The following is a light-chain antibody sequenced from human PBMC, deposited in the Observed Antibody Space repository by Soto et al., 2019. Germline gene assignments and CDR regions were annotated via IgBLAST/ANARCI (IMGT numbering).Light chain of an antibody. V-gene: IGLV2-14*01. CDR2: EVS. J-gene: IGLJ2*01. CDR3: SSYTSSSTLVV. CDR1: SSDVGGYNY. Sequence: QSALTQPASVSGSPGQSITISCTGTSSDVGGYNYVSWYQQHTGKAPKLMIFEVSNRPSGVSYRFSGSKSGNTASLTISGLQAEDEADYYCSSYTSSSTLVVFGGGTKLTVL.